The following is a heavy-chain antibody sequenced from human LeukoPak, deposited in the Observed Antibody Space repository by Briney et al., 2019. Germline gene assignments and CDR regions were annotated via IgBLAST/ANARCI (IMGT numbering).Heavy chain of an antibody. CDR2: ISYDGSNK. J-gene: IGHJ4*02. CDR3: AKAHGGSGCDSYFDY. Sequence: PGRSLRLSCAASGFTFSSYGMHWVRQAPGKGLEWVAVISYDGSNKYYADSVKGRFTISRDNSKNTLYLQMNSLRAEDTAVYYCAKAHGGSGCDSYFDYWGQGTLVTVSS. D-gene: IGHD5-12*01. V-gene: IGHV3-30*18. CDR1: GFTFSSYG.